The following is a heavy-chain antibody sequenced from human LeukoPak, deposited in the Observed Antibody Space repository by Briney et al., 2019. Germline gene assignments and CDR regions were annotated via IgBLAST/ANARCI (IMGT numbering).Heavy chain of an antibody. Sequence: GASVKVSCKASGYTFTSYAMHWVRQAPGQRLEWMGWINAGNGNTKYSQEFQGRVTITRDTSASTAYMELSSLRSEDMAVYYCARRYYDILTGYRSYYYYYMDVWGKGTTVTVSS. D-gene: IGHD3-9*01. J-gene: IGHJ6*03. V-gene: IGHV1-3*03. CDR2: INAGNGNT. CDR3: ARRYYDILTGYRSYYYYYMDV. CDR1: GYTFTSYA.